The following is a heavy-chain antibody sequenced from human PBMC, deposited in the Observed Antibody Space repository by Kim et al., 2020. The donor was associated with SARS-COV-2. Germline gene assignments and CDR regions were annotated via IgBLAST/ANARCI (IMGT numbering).Heavy chain of an antibody. V-gene: IGHV3-74*01. D-gene: IGHD1-26*01. Sequence: GGSLRLSCAASGFTFSNYWMHWVRQAPGKGLVWVSRTNSDESTTNYADSVKGRFTISIDNAKNTLYLQMNSLRAEDTAVYYCARDGGGSYLNYYYYYYMDVWGKGTTVTVSS. CDR1: GFTFSNYW. CDR2: TNSDESTT. J-gene: IGHJ6*03. CDR3: ARDGGGSYLNYYYYYYMDV.